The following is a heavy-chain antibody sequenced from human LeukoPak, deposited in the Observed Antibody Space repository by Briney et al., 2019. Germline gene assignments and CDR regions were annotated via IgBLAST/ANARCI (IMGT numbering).Heavy chain of an antibody. V-gene: IGHV1-2*02. CDR1: GYTFISYD. CDR2: INPNSGGT. CDR3: ASGVVTHPHGGS. Sequence: ASVKVSCKASGYTFISYDINWVRQAPGQGLEWMGWINPNSGGTNYAQKFQGRVTMTRDTSINTAYMELSRLRSDDTAVYYCASGVVTHPHGGSWGQGTLVTVSS. J-gene: IGHJ5*02. D-gene: IGHD3-3*01.